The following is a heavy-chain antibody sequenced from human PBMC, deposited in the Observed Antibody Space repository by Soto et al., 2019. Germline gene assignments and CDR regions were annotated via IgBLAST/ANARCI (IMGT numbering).Heavy chain of an antibody. J-gene: IGHJ4*02. V-gene: IGHV1-8*01. Sequence: GASVKVSCKASGYTFTSYDINWVRQATGQGLEWVGWMNPNGGNTGYAQKFQGRVTMTRNTSISTAYMELSSLRSEDTAVYYCARGLLTGYYLFDYWGQGTLVTVSS. CDR1: GYTFTSYD. CDR3: ARGLLTGYYLFDY. D-gene: IGHD3-9*01. CDR2: MNPNGGNT.